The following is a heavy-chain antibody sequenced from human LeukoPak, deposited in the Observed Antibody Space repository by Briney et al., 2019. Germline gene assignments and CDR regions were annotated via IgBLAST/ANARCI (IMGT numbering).Heavy chain of an antibody. CDR2: IYSGGGT. J-gene: IGHJ6*02. CDR1: GFTVSSNY. CDR3: ASESSVYYYGLDV. D-gene: IGHD3-10*01. Sequence: PGGSLRLSCAASGFTVSSNYMSWVRQAPGKGPEWVSIIYSGGGTYYADSVKGRFTISRDNSKNTLYLQMNSLRAEDTAVYYCASESSVYYYGLDVWGQGTTVTVSS. V-gene: IGHV3-66*01.